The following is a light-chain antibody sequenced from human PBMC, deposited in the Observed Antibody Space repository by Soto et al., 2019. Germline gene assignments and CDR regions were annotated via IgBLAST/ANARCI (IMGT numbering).Light chain of an antibody. Sequence: QSALTQPDSVSGSPGESITISCTGTNTDIGGYNYVSWYQQHPGKAPKLVIYDVSSRPSGVSSRFSGSKSGYTASLTISGLQAEDDAHYYCSSYRTHRTLEVFGTATKVT. V-gene: IGLV2-14*03. J-gene: IGLJ1*01. CDR3: SSYRTHRTLEV. CDR1: NTDIGGYNY. CDR2: DVS.